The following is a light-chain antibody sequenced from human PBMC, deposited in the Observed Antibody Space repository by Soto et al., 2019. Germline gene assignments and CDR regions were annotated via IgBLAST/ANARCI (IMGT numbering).Light chain of an antibody. J-gene: IGKJ5*01. CDR1: QSVSSY. Sequence: ESVLTQSPATVSLSPGERATLSCRASQSVSSYLAWYQQKPGQAPRLLIYDVSNRATGIPARFSGSGSGTDFTLTISSLEPEDFAVYYCQQRSNWPITFGQGTRLEIK. CDR3: QQRSNWPIT. V-gene: IGKV3-11*01. CDR2: DVS.